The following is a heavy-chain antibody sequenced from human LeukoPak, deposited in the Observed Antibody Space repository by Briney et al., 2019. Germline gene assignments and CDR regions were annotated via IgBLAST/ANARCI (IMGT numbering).Heavy chain of an antibody. Sequence: SETLCLTCTVSGGTINSHYWSWIRQPPGKGLECIGNIYYSGSTKYNPSLNSRATISLDTSKNQFFLKLTSVTAADTAVYYCARDGDSGGWFDSWGQGALVTVSS. D-gene: IGHD6-25*01. V-gene: IGHV4-59*11. CDR2: IYYSGST. J-gene: IGHJ5*01. CDR3: ARDGDSGGWFDS. CDR1: GGTINSHY.